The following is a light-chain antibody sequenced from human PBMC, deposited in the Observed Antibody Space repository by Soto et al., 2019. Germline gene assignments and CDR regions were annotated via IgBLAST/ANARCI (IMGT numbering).Light chain of an antibody. CDR3: QQRSNWPPRT. Sequence: EIVLTQSPATLSLSPGERATLSCRASQSVSSYLDWYQQKPGQAPRLLIYGASNRATGIPARFSGSGSGTDFTLTISSLEPEDFAVYYCQQRSNWPPRTFGQGTKVEIK. CDR2: GAS. CDR1: QSVSSY. V-gene: IGKV3-11*01. J-gene: IGKJ1*01.